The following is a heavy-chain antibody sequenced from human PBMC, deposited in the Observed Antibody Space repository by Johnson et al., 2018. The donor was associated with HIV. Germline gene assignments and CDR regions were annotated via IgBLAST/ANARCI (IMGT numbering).Heavy chain of an antibody. V-gene: IGHV3-66*01. CDR2: IYSGGST. CDR3: EKDGAFDI. Sequence: VQLVESGGGLVQRGGSLRLSCAASGFTVSSNYMTWVRQAPGKGLEWVSVIYSGGSTYYADSVKGRFTISRDSSKNTLFLQMNSLRADDTAVYYCEKDGAFDIWGQGTLVTVSS. J-gene: IGHJ3*02. CDR1: GFTVSSNY.